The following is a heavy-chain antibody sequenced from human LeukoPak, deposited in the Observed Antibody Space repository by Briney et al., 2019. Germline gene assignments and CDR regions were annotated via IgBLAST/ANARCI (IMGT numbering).Heavy chain of an antibody. J-gene: IGHJ6*02. CDR3: ARGGLRYFDWSPPGGMDV. D-gene: IGHD3-9*01. CDR1: GYSFTDYY. Sequence: ASVKVSCKASGYSFTDYYMHWVRQAPGQGLEWMGWINAGNGNTKYSQKFQGRVTITRDTSASTAYMELSSLRSEDTAVYYCARGGLRYFDWSPPGGMDVWGQGTTVTVSS. CDR2: INAGNGNT. V-gene: IGHV1/OR15-3*02.